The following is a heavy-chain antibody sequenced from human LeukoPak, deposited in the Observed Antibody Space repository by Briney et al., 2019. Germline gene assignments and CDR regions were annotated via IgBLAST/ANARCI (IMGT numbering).Heavy chain of an antibody. CDR3: AKEGPYYYRDSSGYSDYYYGMDV. D-gene: IGHD3-22*01. CDR1: GFTFSSYA. J-gene: IGHJ6*02. Sequence: PGGSLRLSGAASGFTFSSYAMSWVRQAPGKGLEWVSAISGSGGSTYYADSVKGRFTISRDNSKNTLYLQMNSLRAEDTAVYYCAKEGPYYYRDSSGYSDYYYGMDVWGQGTTVTVSS. CDR2: ISGSGGST. V-gene: IGHV3-23*01.